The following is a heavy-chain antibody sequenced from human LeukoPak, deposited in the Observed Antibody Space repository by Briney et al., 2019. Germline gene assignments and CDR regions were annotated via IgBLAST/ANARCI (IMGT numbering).Heavy chain of an antibody. J-gene: IGHJ3*02. CDR3: AREDSEAFDI. Sequence: PGGSLRLSCAASGFTFSSYSINWVRQAPGKGLEGVSSIGGSSRSLYYAASVKGRFTISRDNAKNSLYLQMNSLRAEDTAVYYCAREDSEAFDIWGQGTMVTVSS. D-gene: IGHD3-10*01. V-gene: IGHV3-21*01. CDR2: IGGSSRSL. CDR1: GFTFSSYS.